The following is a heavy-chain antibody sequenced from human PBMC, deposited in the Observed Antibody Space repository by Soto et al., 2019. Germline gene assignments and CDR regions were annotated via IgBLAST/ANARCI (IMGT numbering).Heavy chain of an antibody. CDR2: INPSGGST. Sequence: GASVKVSCKASGYTFTSYYMHWVRQAPGQGLEWMGIINPSGGSTSYAQKFQGRVTMTRDTSTSTVYMELSSLRSEDTAVYYCPRYFSYYDFWSAPRDAFEIWGQGTMVTVSS. CDR1: GYTFTSYY. V-gene: IGHV1-46*03. CDR3: PRYFSYYDFWSAPRDAFEI. D-gene: IGHD3-3*01. J-gene: IGHJ3*02.